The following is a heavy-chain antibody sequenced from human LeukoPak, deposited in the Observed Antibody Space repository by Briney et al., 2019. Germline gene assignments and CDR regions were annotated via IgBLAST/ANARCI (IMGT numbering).Heavy chain of an antibody. D-gene: IGHD5-12*01. CDR1: GYTFTSYD. CDR2: MNPNSGNT. Sequence: ASVKVSCKASGYTFTSYDINWVRQATGQGLEWMGWMNPNSGNTGYAQKFQGRVTMTRNTSISTAYMELSSLRSEDTAVYYCAREEVDPAGMDVWGQGTTVIVSS. CDR3: AREEVDPAGMDV. J-gene: IGHJ6*02. V-gene: IGHV1-8*01.